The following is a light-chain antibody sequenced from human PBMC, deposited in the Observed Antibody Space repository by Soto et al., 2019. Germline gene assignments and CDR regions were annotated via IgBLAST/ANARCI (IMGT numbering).Light chain of an antibody. Sequence: QSVLTQPASVSGSPGQSITISCTGTSSDVGSYNLVSWYQQHPGKAPKLMIYEGSKRPSGVSNRFSGSKSGNTASLTISGLQAEDEADYYCCSYVGSSTSWVFGGGTKLTVL. J-gene: IGLJ3*02. CDR1: SSDVGSYNL. CDR2: EGS. V-gene: IGLV2-23*01. CDR3: CSYVGSSTSWV.